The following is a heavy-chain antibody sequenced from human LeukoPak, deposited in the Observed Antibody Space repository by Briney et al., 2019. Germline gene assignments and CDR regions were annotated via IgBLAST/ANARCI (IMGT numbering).Heavy chain of an antibody. V-gene: IGHV3-48*01. CDR2: ISSSSSTI. CDR1: GFTFSSYS. J-gene: IGHJ4*02. CDR3: ARAGHYYDSSGYPLDY. Sequence: GSLRLSCAASGFTFSSYSMNWVRQAPGKGLEWVSYISSSSSTIYYADSVKGRFTISRDNAKNSLYLQMNSLRAEDTAVYYCARAGHYYDSSGYPLDYWGQGTLVTVSS. D-gene: IGHD3-22*01.